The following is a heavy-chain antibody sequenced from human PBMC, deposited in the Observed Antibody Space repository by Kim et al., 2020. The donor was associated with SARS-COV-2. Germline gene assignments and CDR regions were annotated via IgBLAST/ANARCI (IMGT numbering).Heavy chain of an antibody. V-gene: IGHV4-39*01. D-gene: IGHD3-22*01. CDR3: ARRVVGEDLDI. Sequence: SETLSLTCTVSGGSISSNNYYWGWIRQPPGKGLEWIGSIYNSGTTYYNPSLKSRVTISVDMSKSQFSLSLSSVTAADTAIYYCARRVVGEDLDIWGQGTMVTVSS. CDR1: GGSISSNNYY. CDR2: IYNSGTT. J-gene: IGHJ3*02.